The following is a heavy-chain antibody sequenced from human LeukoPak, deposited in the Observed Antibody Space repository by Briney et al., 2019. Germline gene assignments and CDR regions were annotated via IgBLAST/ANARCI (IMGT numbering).Heavy chain of an antibody. CDR3: ARGDLDY. V-gene: IGHV3-7*01. CDR1: GFTFSSYW. Sequence: GGSLRLSCVASGFTFSSYWMTWARQAPGRGLEWVATVKPDGNEKFYVDSVKGRFAISRDNARNSVYLEMNSLRVEDTAVYLCARGDLDYWGQGTLVTVSS. J-gene: IGHJ4*01. CDR2: VKPDGNEK.